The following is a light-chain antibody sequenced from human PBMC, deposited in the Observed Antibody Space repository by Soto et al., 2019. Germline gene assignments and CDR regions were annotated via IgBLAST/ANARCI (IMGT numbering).Light chain of an antibody. CDR2: GAS. V-gene: IGKV3-15*01. CDR3: QQYVNWPPRHT. J-gene: IGKJ2*01. Sequence: EIVMTQSPATLSVSPGERATLSCRASQSVGTDLAWYQQKPGQGPRLLIYGASTRFSGVPARFSGSGSGTDFTLTIDSLQSEDFAIYYCQQYVNWPPRHTFGQGTKLEL. CDR1: QSVGTD.